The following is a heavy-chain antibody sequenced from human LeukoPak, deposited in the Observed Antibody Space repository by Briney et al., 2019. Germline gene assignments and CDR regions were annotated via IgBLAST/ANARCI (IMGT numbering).Heavy chain of an antibody. CDR2: IIPILGIA. CDR1: GGTFSSYA. V-gene: IGHV1-69*04. CDR3: ARDQDHIAVAGIDY. J-gene: IGHJ4*02. D-gene: IGHD6-19*01. Sequence: SVKVSCKASGGTFSSYAISWVRQAPGQGLEWMGRIIPILGIANYAQKFQGRVTITADKSTSTAYMKLSSLRSEDTAVYYCARDQDHIAVAGIDYWGQGTLVTVSS.